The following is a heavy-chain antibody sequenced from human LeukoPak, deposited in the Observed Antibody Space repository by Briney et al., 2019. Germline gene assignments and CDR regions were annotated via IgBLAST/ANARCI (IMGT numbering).Heavy chain of an antibody. Sequence: SETLSLTCTVSGGSISSSSCYWGWIRQPPGKGLEWIGSIYYSGSTYYNPSLKSRVTISVDTSKNQFSLKLSSVTAADTAVYYCARHLPYGSGRKIDYWGQGTLVTVSS. CDR1: GGSISSSSCY. J-gene: IGHJ4*02. CDR3: ARHLPYGSGRKIDY. V-gene: IGHV4-39*01. CDR2: IYYSGST. D-gene: IGHD3-10*01.